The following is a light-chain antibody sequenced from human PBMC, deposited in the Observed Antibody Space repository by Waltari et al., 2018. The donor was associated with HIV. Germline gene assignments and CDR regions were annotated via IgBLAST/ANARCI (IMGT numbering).Light chain of an antibody. Sequence: QTVVTQEPSLTVSPGGTVTLTCASSTGAVTSGYSPNWFQQKPGQAPRARIYGTTNKHSWSPARLSGSLLGGKAALTLSGVQPEDEAEYYCLLYYGGAWVFGGGTKLAVL. CDR3: LLYYGGAWV. CDR2: GTT. CDR1: TGAVTSGYS. J-gene: IGLJ3*02. V-gene: IGLV7-43*01.